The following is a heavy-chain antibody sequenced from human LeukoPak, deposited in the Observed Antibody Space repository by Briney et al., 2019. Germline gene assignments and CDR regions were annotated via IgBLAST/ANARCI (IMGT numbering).Heavy chain of an antibody. CDR1: GFTFSSYA. V-gene: IGHV3-23*01. Sequence: GGSLRLSCAASGFTFSSYAMSWVRQAPGKGLEWVSAISGSGGSTYYADSVKGRFTTSRDNAKNSLYLQMNSLRAEDTAVYYCARVTMIVYYGMDVWGQGTTVTVSS. CDR3: ARVTMIVYYGMDV. D-gene: IGHD3-22*01. J-gene: IGHJ6*02. CDR2: ISGSGGST.